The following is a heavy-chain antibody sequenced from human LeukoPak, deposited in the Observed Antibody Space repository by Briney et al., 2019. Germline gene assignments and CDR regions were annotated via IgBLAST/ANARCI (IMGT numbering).Heavy chain of an antibody. V-gene: IGHV3-74*01. CDR2: ISSDGSIT. CDR3: ARDRNDYGDC. CDR1: GFTFSSYW. J-gene: IGHJ4*02. Sequence: GGSLRLSCAASGFTFSSYWMHWVRQAPGKGLVWVSRISSDGSITSYADSVGGRFTISRDNAKNTLYLQMNSLRAEDTAVYYCARDRNDYGDCWGQGTLVTVSS.